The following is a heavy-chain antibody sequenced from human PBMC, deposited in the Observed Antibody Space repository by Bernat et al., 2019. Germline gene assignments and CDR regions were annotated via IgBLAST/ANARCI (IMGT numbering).Heavy chain of an antibody. CDR3: ARGGYYYDPTNDY. D-gene: IGHD3-22*01. CDR2: ISYDGSNK. CDR1: GFTFSSYA. V-gene: IGHV3-30-3*01. J-gene: IGHJ4*02. Sequence: QVQLVESGGGVVQPGRSLRLSCAASGFTFSSYAMHWVRQAPGKGLEWVAVISYDGSNKSYADSVKGRFTISRDNSKNTLYLQMNSLRAEDTAVYYCARGGYYYDPTNDYWGQGTLVTVSS.